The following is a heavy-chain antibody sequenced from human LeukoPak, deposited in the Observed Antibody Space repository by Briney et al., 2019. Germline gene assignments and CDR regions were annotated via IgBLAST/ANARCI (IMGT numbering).Heavy chain of an antibody. CDR1: GFTFSSYS. Sequence: GGSLRLSCAASGFTFSSYSMNWVRQAPGKGLEWVSSISSSSSYIYYADSVKGRFTISRDNAKNSLYLQMNSLRAEDTAVYYCARVDDSGSPDYWGREPWSPSPQ. CDR2: ISSSSSYI. D-gene: IGHD3-10*01. J-gene: IGHJ4*02. CDR3: ARVDDSGSPDY. V-gene: IGHV3-21*01.